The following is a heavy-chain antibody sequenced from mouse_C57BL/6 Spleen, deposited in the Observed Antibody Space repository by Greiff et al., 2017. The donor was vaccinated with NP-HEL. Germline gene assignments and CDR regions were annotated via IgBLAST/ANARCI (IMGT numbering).Heavy chain of an antibody. CDR3: TTRISYGYDEAWFAY. D-gene: IGHD2-2*01. CDR1: GFNIKDDY. J-gene: IGHJ3*01. Sequence: VQLQHSGAELVRPGASVKLSCTASGFNIKDDYMHWVKQRPEQGLEWIGWIDPENGDTEYASKFQGKATITADTSSNTAYLQLSSLTSEDTAVYYCTTRISYGYDEAWFAYWGQGTLVTVSA. CDR2: IDPENGDT. V-gene: IGHV14-4*01.